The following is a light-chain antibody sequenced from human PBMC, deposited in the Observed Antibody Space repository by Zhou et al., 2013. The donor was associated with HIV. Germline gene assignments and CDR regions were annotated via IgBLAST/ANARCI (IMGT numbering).Light chain of an antibody. CDR3: LQDYSSPWT. CDR2: KAS. J-gene: IGKJ1*01. V-gene: IGKV1-5*03. CDR1: QSISSW. Sequence: DIQMTQSPSTLSASVGDRVTITCRASQSISSWLAWYQQKPGKAPKLLIYKASSLESGVPSRFSGSGSGTDFTLTISSLQPEDFATYYCLQDYSSPWTFGQGTKVEIK.